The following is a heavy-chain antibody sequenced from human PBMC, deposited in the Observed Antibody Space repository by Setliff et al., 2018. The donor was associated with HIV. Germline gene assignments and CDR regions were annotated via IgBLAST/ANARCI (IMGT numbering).Heavy chain of an antibody. D-gene: IGHD3-10*01. CDR2: IYSDGNT. CDR1: GFTFSNYW. CDR3: ARPRLYGTALDL. V-gene: IGHV3-66*02. Sequence: GGSLRLSCAASGFTFSNYWMDWVRQVPGKGLEWASTIYSDGNTYHADSVKGRFTLSRDNTKNTLYLQMDSLRPEDTAVYYCARPRLYGTALDLWGQGTLVTVSS. J-gene: IGHJ5*02.